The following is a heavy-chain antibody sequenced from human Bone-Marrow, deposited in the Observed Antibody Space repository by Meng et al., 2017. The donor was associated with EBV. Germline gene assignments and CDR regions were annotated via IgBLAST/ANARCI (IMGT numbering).Heavy chain of an antibody. V-gene: IGHV4-59*01. CDR3: ARDPNSSGWPDD. J-gene: IGHJ4*02. D-gene: IGHD6-19*01. CDR1: GDSISSYY. CDR2: INYSGNT. Sequence: QLQLRESGPGQVKPSXXLSLTCTVSGDSISSYYWSWIRQPPGKGLEWIGYINYSGNTNYNPSLKSRVSMSVDTSKNQFSLKLSSMTAADTAVYYCARDPNSSGWPDDWGQGSLGTVAS.